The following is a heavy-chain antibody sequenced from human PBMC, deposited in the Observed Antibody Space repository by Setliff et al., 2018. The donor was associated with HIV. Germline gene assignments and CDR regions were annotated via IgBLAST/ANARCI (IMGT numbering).Heavy chain of an antibody. CDR2: MNPNSANT. Sequence: ASVKVSCKASGYTFTSYDINWVRQATGQGLEWMGWMNPNSANTGYAQKFQGRVTMTRNTSISTAYMELSSLRSEDTAVYYCAKEDVNVVAWRYYFYYMDAWGKGTTVTVSS. D-gene: IGHD2-21*01. CDR1: GYTFTSYD. V-gene: IGHV1-8*02. J-gene: IGHJ6*03. CDR3: AKEDVNVVAWRYYFYYMDA.